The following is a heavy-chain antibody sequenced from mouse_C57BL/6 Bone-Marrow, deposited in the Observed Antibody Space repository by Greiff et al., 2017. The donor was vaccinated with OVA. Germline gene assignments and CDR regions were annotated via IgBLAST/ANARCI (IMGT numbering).Heavy chain of an antibody. J-gene: IGHJ2*01. CDR1: GYAFSSSW. D-gene: IGHD2-3*01. CDR3: ARHEDGYYASYFDY. Sequence: VQLQESGPELVKPGASVKISCKASGYAFSSSWMNWVKQRPGKGLEWIGRIYTGDGDTNYNGKFKGKTTLTPNKSSSTAYIQLSSLTSYDSAVYFCARHEDGYYASYFDYWGQGTTLTVSS. V-gene: IGHV1-82*01. CDR2: IYTGDGDT.